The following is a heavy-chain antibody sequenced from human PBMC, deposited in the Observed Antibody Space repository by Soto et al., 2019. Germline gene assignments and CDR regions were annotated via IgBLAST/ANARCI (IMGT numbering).Heavy chain of an antibody. CDR3: APLTVSLSGPYGIHV. CDR2: MFYSGLT. CDR1: GYSVSSSDYY. V-gene: IGHV4-39*01. Sequence: PSETLYLTSSVSGYSVSSSDYYWAWIRQPPGKGLEWIGSMFYSGLTYYNPSLKSRVALSVDTSKNHFSVRLNSVTAADTAVYYCAPLTVSLSGPYGIHVWGQGTTVPVSS. J-gene: IGHJ6*02. D-gene: IGHD2-15*01.